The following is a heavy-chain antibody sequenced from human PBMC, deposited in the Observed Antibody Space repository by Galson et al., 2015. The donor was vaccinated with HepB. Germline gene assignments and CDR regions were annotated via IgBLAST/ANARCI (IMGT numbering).Heavy chain of an antibody. V-gene: IGHV3-33*08. CDR3: ARAYSSGWHPPPPPIYGMDV. CDR2: IWYDGSNK. D-gene: IGHD6-19*01. J-gene: IGHJ6*02. CDR1: GFTFSSYG. Sequence: SLRLSCAASGFTFSSYGMHWVRQAPGKGLEWVAVIWYDGSNKYYADSVKGRFTISRDNSKNTLYLQMNSLRAEDTAVYYCARAYSSGWHPPPPPIYGMDVWGQGTTVTVSS.